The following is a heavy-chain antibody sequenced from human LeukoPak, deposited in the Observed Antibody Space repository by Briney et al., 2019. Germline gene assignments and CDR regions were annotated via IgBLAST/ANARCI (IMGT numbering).Heavy chain of an antibody. D-gene: IGHD5-12*01. CDR2: INHSGST. CDR1: GGSFSGYY. CDR3: ARGRWLRSFDY. J-gene: IGHJ4*02. Sequence: SETLSLTCAVYGGSFSGYYWSWNRQPPGKGLEWIGEINHSGSTNYNPSLKSRVTISVDTSKNQFSLKLSSVTAADTAVYYCARGRWLRSFDYWGQGTLVTVSS. V-gene: IGHV4-34*01.